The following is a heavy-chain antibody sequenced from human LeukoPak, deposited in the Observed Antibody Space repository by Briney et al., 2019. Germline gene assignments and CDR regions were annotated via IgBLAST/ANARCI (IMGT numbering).Heavy chain of an antibody. CDR2: ISGSGGNK. V-gene: IGHV3-23*01. D-gene: IGHD1-26*01. CDR1: GFNFSNYA. CDR3: ARVYRPHVGIFYYFDY. Sequence: GGSLRLSCAASGFNFSNYAMSWVRQAPGKGLEWVSVISGSGGNKYYADSVKGRFTISRGNSENTLYLQLNSLRADDTAVYYCARVYRPHVGIFYYFDYWGQGTLVTVSS. J-gene: IGHJ4*02.